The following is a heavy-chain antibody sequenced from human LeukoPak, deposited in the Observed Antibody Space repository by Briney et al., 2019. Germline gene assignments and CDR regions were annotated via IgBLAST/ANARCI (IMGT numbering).Heavy chain of an antibody. CDR3: ARLAAGNYYDSSGENWFDP. D-gene: IGHD3-22*01. V-gene: IGHV5-51*01. Sequence: GESLKISCKGSGYRFTSYWIGWVRQMPGKGLEWMGIIYPGDSDTRYSPSFQGQVTISADKSISTAYLQWSSLKASDTAMYYCARLAAGNYYDSSGENWFDPWGQGTLVTVSS. CDR1: GYRFTSYW. J-gene: IGHJ5*02. CDR2: IYPGDSDT.